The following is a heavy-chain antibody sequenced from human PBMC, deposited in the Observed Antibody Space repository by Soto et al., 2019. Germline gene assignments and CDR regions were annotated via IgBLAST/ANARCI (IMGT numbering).Heavy chain of an antibody. CDR1: GFTFSSNA. D-gene: IGHD2-15*01. CDR3: AKDWVSGSSPY. CDR2: ISGSAGVT. V-gene: IGHV3-23*01. J-gene: IGHJ4*02. Sequence: HPGGSLRLSXTASGFTFSSNAMSWVRQAPGKGLEWVSSISGSAGVTYYADSVKGRFTISRDNSKNALYLQMNSLRAEDTAVYYCAKDWVSGSSPYWGQGTLVTVSS.